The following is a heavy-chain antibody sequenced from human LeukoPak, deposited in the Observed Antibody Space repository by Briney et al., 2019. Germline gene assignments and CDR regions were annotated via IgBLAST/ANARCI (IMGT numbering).Heavy chain of an antibody. V-gene: IGHV3-30*02. J-gene: IGHJ4*03. D-gene: IGHD3-22*01. Sequence: GGSLGLSCAASGFTFRSYGMHWVRQAPGKGLEGVAFIRYDGSDTYSAGSVKGRFTISRDNSKNTLYLQMISLTAEDTAVYYCAKDPYYDSNGYPAYLDYWGHESPVTVSS. CDR3: AKDPYYDSNGYPAYLDY. CDR1: GFTFRSYG. CDR2: IRYDGSDT.